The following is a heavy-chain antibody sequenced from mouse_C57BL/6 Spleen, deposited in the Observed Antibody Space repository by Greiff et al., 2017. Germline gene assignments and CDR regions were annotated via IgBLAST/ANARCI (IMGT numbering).Heavy chain of an antibody. Sequence: VPLQQSGPELVKPGASVKLSCKASGYTFTSYDINWVKQRPGQGLEWIGWIYPRDGSTKYNEQFKGKATLTVDTSSSTAYMELHSLTSEDSAVYFSARENGIYYDYEGAWFAYWGQGTLVTVSA. D-gene: IGHD2-4*01. V-gene: IGHV1-85*01. CDR1: GYTFTSYD. J-gene: IGHJ3*01. CDR3: ARENGIYYDYEGAWFAY. CDR2: IYPRDGST.